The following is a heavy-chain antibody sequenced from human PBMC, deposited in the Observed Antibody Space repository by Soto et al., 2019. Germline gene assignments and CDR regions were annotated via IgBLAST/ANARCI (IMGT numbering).Heavy chain of an antibody. V-gene: IGHV4-34*01. CDR2: ISHSGST. CDR1: GGSFSGYY. J-gene: IGHJ4*02. D-gene: IGHD5-12*01. Sequence: SETLSLTCAVYGGSFSGYYWSWIRQPPGKGLEWIGEISHSGSTNYNPSLKSRVTISVDTSKNQFSLKLSSVTAADTAVYYCARGRGGYNPFDYWGQGTLVTVSS. CDR3: ARGRGGYNPFDY.